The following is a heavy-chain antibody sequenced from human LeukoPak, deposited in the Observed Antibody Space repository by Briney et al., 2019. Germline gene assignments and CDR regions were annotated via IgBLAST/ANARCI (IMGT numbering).Heavy chain of an antibody. V-gene: IGHV3-74*01. CDR2: INSDGSST. Sequence: GGSLRLSCTAPGSTFSSYWMHWVRQATGKGLVWVSRINSDGSSTTYADSVKGRFTISRDNTKNTLYLQMNSLRAEDTAVYYCVQSSPTIDYWGQGTLVTVSS. J-gene: IGHJ4*02. CDR1: GSTFSSYW. D-gene: IGHD6-6*01. CDR3: VQSSPTIDY.